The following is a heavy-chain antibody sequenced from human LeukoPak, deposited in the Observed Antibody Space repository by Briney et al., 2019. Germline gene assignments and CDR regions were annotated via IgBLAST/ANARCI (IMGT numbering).Heavy chain of an antibody. D-gene: IGHD5-18*01. Sequence: GRSLRLSCAASGFTLSTYDIHWVCQAPGKGLEWVAVIWNDGSNKYYGDSVKGRFTISRDNSKNTLYLQMNSLRAEDTAIYYCARSVVGYYYFDSWGQGTLVTVSS. CDR1: GFTLSTYD. J-gene: IGHJ4*02. CDR2: IWNDGSNK. V-gene: IGHV3-33*01. CDR3: ARSVVGYYYFDS.